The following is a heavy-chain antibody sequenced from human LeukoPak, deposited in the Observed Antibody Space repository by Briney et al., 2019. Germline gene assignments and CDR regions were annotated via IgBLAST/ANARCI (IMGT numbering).Heavy chain of an antibody. CDR2: ISAYNGNT. CDR3: ARTSSTRGANFDY. Sequence: ASVKVSCKASGYTFTSYGISWVRQAPGQGLEWMGWISAYNGNTNYAQKFQGRVTITADESTSTAYMELSSLRSEDTAVYYCARTSSTRGANFDYWGQGTLVTVSS. J-gene: IGHJ4*02. D-gene: IGHD1-26*01. V-gene: IGHV1-18*01. CDR1: GYTFTSYG.